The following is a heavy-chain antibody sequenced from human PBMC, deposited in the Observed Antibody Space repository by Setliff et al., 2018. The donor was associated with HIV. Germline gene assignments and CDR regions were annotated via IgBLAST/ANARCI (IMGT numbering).Heavy chain of an antibody. CDR2: IYTSGST. CDR1: GGSFSSGSHY. J-gene: IGHJ3*02. Sequence: PSETLSLTCTVSGGSFSSGSHYWSWIRQSAGKGLEWIGRIYTSGSTNYNPSLKSRVTISVDTSKNQFSLKLSSVTAADTAVYYCAREGGKLWFGELLYAFDIWGQGTMVTVSS. V-gene: IGHV4-61*02. CDR3: AREGGKLWFGELLYAFDI. D-gene: IGHD3-10*01.